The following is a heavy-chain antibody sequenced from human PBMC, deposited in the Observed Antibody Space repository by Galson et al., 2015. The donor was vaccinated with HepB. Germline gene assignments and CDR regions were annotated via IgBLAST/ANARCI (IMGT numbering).Heavy chain of an antibody. V-gene: IGHV3-23*01. Sequence: SLRLSCAASGFTFSSYAMSWVRQAPGKGLEWVSTISGSGGSTYYADSVKGRFTISRDNSKNTLFLQVNGLRAEDTALYYCAKDVGGSDYAFDIWGQGTMVTVSS. CDR2: ISGSGGST. CDR1: GFTFSSYA. CDR3: AKDVGGSDYAFDI. D-gene: IGHD1-26*01. J-gene: IGHJ3*02.